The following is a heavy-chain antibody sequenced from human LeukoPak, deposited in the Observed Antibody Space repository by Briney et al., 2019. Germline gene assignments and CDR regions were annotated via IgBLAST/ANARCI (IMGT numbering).Heavy chain of an antibody. V-gene: IGHV4-34*01. CDR1: GGSFSGYY. CDR3: ARLEISENSGGLVDY. J-gene: IGHJ4*02. CDR2: IKHSGST. Sequence: SETLSLTCAVYGGSFSGYYWSWIRQSPGKGLEWIGEIKHSGSTKYNPSLKSRVTISVDTSKNQFSLKLRSVTAADTAVYYCARLEISENSGGLVDYWGQGTLVTVS. D-gene: IGHD1-26*01.